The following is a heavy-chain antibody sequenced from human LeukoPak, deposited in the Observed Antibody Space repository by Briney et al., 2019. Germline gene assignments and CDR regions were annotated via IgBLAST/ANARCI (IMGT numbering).Heavy chain of an antibody. Sequence: GGSLRLSCTASEFTFSSDEMNWVRQAPGKGLEWVAYISTTGTTIYYADSVKGRFTISRDNAKNSLYLQMNRLRADDTAVYYCARDRPGYTSSWYSPFDYWGQGTLVTVSS. D-gene: IGHD6-13*01. V-gene: IGHV3-48*03. CDR3: ARDRPGYTSSWYSPFDY. CDR1: EFTFSSDE. J-gene: IGHJ4*02. CDR2: ISTTGTTI.